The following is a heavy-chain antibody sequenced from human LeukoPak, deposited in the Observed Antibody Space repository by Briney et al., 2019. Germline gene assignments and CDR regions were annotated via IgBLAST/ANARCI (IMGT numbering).Heavy chain of an antibody. J-gene: IGHJ3*02. CDR2: IRSKAYGGTT. CDR3: TREGGYDILTGYHDAFDI. D-gene: IGHD3-9*01. V-gene: IGHV3-49*04. CDR1: GFTFGDYA. Sequence: GRSLRLSCTASGFTFGDYAVSWVRQAPGKGLEWVGFIRSKAYGGTTEYAVSVKGRFTISRDDSKSIAYLQMNSLKTEDTAVYYCTREGGYDILTGYHDAFDIWGQGTMVTVSS.